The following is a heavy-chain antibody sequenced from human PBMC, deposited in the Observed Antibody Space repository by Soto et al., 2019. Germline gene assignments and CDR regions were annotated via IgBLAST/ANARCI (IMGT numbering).Heavy chain of an antibody. J-gene: IGHJ4*02. V-gene: IGHV3-23*01. CDR2: FTRSGNT. CDR1: RFTFSNYA. CDR3: ATDFAPASPNDDY. Sequence: GGSLRLSCAASRFTFSNYAMSWVRQAPGKGLEWVSTFTRSGNTYYADSVKGRFTISRDNSKNTLYLQMDSLRAEDTAVYYCATDFAPASPNDDYWGQGTLVTVSS. D-gene: IGHD1-1*01.